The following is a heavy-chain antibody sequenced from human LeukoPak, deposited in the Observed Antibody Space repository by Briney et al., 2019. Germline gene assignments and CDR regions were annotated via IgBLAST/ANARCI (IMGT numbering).Heavy chain of an antibody. V-gene: IGHV4-59*12. J-gene: IGHJ3*02. D-gene: IGHD3-22*01. Sequence: PSETVSLTCTVSGGSISSYYWSWIRQPPGKGLEWIGYIYYSGSTNYNPSLKSRVTISVDTSKNQFSLKLSSVTAADTAVYYCAREGTYYFDSSGYYHDAFDIWGQGTMVTVSS. CDR3: AREGTYYFDSSGYYHDAFDI. CDR1: GGSISSYY. CDR2: IYYSGST.